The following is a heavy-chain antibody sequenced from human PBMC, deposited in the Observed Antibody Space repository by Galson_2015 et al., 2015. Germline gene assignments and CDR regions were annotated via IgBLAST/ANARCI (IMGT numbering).Heavy chain of an antibody. Sequence: CAILGDSVSSNSAAWNWIRQSPSRGLEWLGRTYYRSKWYNDYAVSVKSRITINPETSKNQLFLLLNSVTPEDTSVYYCAREFYGMDVWGQGTPVTVSS. CDR3: AREFYGMDV. CDR2: TYYRSKWYN. V-gene: IGHV6-1*01. J-gene: IGHJ6*02. CDR1: GDSVSSNSAA.